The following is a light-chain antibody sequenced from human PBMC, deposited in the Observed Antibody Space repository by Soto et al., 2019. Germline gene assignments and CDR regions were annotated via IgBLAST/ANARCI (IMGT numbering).Light chain of an antibody. CDR2: AAS. V-gene: IGKV1-39*01. Sequence: DLQMTQSPSSLSASVGDRVTITCRASQSISSYLNWYQQKPGKAPKLLIYAASSLQSGVPSRFSGSGSGTDFTLTISSLQPEDFATYYCQQSYSTLSTFGQGTKVEIK. J-gene: IGKJ1*01. CDR1: QSISSY. CDR3: QQSYSTLST.